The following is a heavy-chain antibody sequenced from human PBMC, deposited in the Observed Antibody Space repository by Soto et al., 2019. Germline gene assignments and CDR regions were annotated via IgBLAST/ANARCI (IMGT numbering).Heavy chain of an antibody. CDR3: VLVDVDVTPSPQDV. CDR1: GYVFTSYG. J-gene: IGHJ6*02. D-gene: IGHD2-2*03. CDR2: INTSNGNT. Sequence: QVQLVQSGAEVKNPGASVKVSCKTSGYVFTSYGIGWARQAPGQGLEWMGWINTSNGNTNYALNLQGRVTLTTDTSTSTAYMELRSLRSNDTAIYYCVLVDVDVTPSPQDVWGQGTTVNVSS. V-gene: IGHV1-18*01.